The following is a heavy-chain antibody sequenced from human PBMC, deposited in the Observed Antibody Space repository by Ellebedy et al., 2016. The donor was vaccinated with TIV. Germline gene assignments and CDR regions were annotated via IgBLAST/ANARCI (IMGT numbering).Heavy chain of an antibody. D-gene: IGHD3-10*01. V-gene: IGHV1-8*01. J-gene: IGHJ4*02. CDR2: MNPNSGNT. Sequence: ASVKVSXXASGYTFTSYDINWVRQATGQGLEWMGWMNPNSGNTGYAQKFQGRVTITADESTSTAYMELSSLRSEDTAVYYCARPTPYYGSGSYYGPFDYWGQGTLVTVSS. CDR1: GYTFTSYD. CDR3: ARPTPYYGSGSYYGPFDY.